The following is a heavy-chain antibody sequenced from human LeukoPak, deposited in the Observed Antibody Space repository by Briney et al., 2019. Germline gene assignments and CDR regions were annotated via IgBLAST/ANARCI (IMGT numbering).Heavy chain of an antibody. CDR3: ARGISSGWYEDY. Sequence: SETLSLTCTVSGYSISSGYYWGWIRQPPGKGLEWIGSIYYSGSTYYNPSLKSRVTISVDTSKNQFSLKLSSVTAADTAVYYCARGISSGWYEDYWGQGTLVTVSS. J-gene: IGHJ4*02. V-gene: IGHV4-38-2*02. CDR2: IYYSGST. CDR1: GYSISSGYY. D-gene: IGHD6-19*01.